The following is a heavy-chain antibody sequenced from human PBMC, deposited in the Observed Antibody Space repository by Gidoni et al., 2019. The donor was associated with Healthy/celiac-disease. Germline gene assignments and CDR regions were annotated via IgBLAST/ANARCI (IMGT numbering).Heavy chain of an antibody. CDR1: GYTFTSYG. D-gene: IGHD1-20*01. J-gene: IGHJ4*02. Sequence: QVQLVQSRAEVNKPGASVKFSCQASGYTFTSYGISWVRQAPGQGLEWMGWISAYNGNTNYAQKLQGRVTMTTDTSTSTAYMELRSLRSDDTAVDYCARGAAYRITAGTVDYWGQGTLVTVSS. V-gene: IGHV1-18*01. CDR2: ISAYNGNT. CDR3: ARGAAYRITAGTVDY.